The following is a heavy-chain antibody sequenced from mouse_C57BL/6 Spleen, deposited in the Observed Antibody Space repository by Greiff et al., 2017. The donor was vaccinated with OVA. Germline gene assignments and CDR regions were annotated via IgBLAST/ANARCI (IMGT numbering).Heavy chain of an antibody. J-gene: IGHJ2*01. V-gene: IGHV1-72*01. Sequence: VQLQQPGAELVKPGASVKLSCKASGYTFTSYWMHWVKQRPGRGLEWIGRIDPNSGGTKYNEKFKSKATLTVDKTSSTAYMQLSSLTSEDAAVYYCARGHYYGISYVDYFDYWGQGTTLTVSS. CDR3: ARGHYYGISYVDYFDY. CDR2: IDPNSGGT. D-gene: IGHD1-1*01. CDR1: GYTFTSYW.